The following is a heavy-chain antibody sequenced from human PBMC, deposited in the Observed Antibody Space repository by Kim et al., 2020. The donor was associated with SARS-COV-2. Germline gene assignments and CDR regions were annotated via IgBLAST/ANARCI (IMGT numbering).Heavy chain of an antibody. D-gene: IGHD3-22*01. CDR2: IHHSGST. Sequence: SETLSLTCAVSGYSISSGYYWGWIRQPPGKGLEWIGSIHHSGSTYYNPSLKSRVIISIDTPKNQFSLRLNSVTAADTAVYYCTSKYYYDTSGYYYADWWGQETLVTVSS. CDR3: TSKYYYDTSGYYYADW. V-gene: IGHV4-38-2*01. CDR1: GYSISSGYY. J-gene: IGHJ4*02.